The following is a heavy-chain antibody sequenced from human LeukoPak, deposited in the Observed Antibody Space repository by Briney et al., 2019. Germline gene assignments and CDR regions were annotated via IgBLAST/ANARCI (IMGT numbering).Heavy chain of an antibody. Sequence: SETLSLTCTVSGGSISSSSYYWGWIRQPPGKGLEWIGSIYYSGSTYYNPSLKSRVTISVDTSKNQFSLKLSSVTAADTAVYYCARQGFSSGSAPRYYYYMDVWGKGTTVTISS. CDR3: ARQGFSSGSAPRYYYYMDV. V-gene: IGHV4-39*01. CDR2: IYYSGST. D-gene: IGHD1-26*01. CDR1: GGSISSSSYY. J-gene: IGHJ6*03.